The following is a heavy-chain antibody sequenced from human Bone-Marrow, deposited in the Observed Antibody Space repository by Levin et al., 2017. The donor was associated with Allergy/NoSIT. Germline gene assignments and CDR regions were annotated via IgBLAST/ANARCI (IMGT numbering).Heavy chain of an antibody. Sequence: PGGSLRLSCAASGFTFSSYSMNWVRQAPGKGLEWVSSISSSSSYIYYADSVKGRFTISRDNAKNSLYLQMNSLRAEDTAVYYCARGHPDVWFGEYLLSPLDVWGQGTTVTVSS. J-gene: IGHJ6*02. CDR1: GFTFSSYS. D-gene: IGHD3-10*01. V-gene: IGHV3-21*01. CDR3: ARGHPDVWFGEYLLSPLDV. CDR2: ISSSSSYI.